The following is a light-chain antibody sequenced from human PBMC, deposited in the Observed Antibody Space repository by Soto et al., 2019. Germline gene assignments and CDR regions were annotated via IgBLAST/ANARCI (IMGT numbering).Light chain of an antibody. V-gene: IGKV3-15*01. CDR1: ESLSTY. CDR2: GAS. Sequence: EIVMTQSPAALSVSPGERVTLSCRASESLSTYLAWYQHKPGQAPRLLIYGASTKATGIPARFSGSGSATDFTLTIGSLQSEDFAVYYCQSYNDWPFSFGQGTKVDIK. J-gene: IGKJ2*01. CDR3: QSYNDWPFS.